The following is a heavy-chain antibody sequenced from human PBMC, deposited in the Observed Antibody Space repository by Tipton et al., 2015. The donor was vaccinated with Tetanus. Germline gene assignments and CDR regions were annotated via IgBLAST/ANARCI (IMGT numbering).Heavy chain of an antibody. D-gene: IGHD3-16*01. CDR3: ARHGGRLAYYFYGMDV. J-gene: IGHJ6*02. V-gene: IGHV4-39*01. Sequence: TLSLTCTVSGDSISSRSYYWGWIRQPPGKGLEWIGSIYYSGSTYYNPPLKSRVTISVDTSKNQFSLKLSSVTAADTAVYYCARHGGRLAYYFYGMDVWGQGSTVTVSS. CDR2: IYYSGST. CDR1: GDSISSRSYY.